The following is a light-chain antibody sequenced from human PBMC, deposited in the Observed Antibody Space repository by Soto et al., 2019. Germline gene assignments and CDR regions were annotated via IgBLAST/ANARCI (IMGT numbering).Light chain of an antibody. CDR3: QQLNSYPRT. CDR2: GAS. CDR1: QAISSY. J-gene: IGKJ1*01. Sequence: IQLTQSPSSLSASVGDRVTITCRASQAISSYLAWYQQKPGRAPNLLIYGASTLQSGVPSRFSGSGSGTDFTLTISSLQPEDFATYYCQQLNSYPRTFGQGTK. V-gene: IGKV1-9*01.